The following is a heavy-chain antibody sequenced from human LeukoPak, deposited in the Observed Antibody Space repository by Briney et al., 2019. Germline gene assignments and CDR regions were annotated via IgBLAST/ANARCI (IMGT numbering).Heavy chain of an antibody. Sequence: GGSLRLSCAASGFTFSSYAMSWVRQAPGKGLEWVSAISGSGGSTYYADSVTGRFTISRDNSENTLYLQMNSLRAEDTAVYYCAKVREVDIVVVVAARYYYFDYWGQGTLVTVSS. CDR2: ISGSGGST. CDR3: AKVREVDIVVVVAARYYYFDY. D-gene: IGHD2-15*01. J-gene: IGHJ4*02. CDR1: GFTFSSYA. V-gene: IGHV3-23*01.